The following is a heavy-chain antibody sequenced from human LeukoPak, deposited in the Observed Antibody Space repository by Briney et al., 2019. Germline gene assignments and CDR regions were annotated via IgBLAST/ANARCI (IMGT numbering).Heavy chain of an antibody. CDR3: ARHGGYYDSSGYYYDAFDI. J-gene: IGHJ3*02. Sequence: PSETLSLTCTVAGGSISSYYWSWIRQPPGQGLEWIGYIYYSGSTNYNPSLKSRVTISVDTSKNQFSLKLSSVTAADTAVYYCARHGGYYDSSGYYYDAFDIWGQGTMVTVSS. V-gene: IGHV4-59*08. D-gene: IGHD3-22*01. CDR2: IYYSGST. CDR1: GGSISSYY.